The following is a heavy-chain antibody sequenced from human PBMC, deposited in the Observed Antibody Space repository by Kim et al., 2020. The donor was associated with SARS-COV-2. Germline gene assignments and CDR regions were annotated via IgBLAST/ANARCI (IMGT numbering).Heavy chain of an antibody. CDR3: VKDMSGYYRPFDF. D-gene: IGHD3-22*01. V-gene: IGHV3-23*01. J-gene: IGHJ4*02. Sequence: YTDSARGRFTISRDNSGDTLYLEMNSLRAEDTAVYYCVKDMSGYYRPFDFWGQGTLVTVSS.